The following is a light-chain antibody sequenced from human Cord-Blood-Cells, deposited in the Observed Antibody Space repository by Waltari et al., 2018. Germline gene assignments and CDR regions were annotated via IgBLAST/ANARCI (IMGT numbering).Light chain of an antibody. CDR1: SSDVGGYNS. J-gene: IGLJ1*01. CDR3: SSYTSSSTPYV. V-gene: IGLV2-14*01. Sequence: QSALTQPASVSGSPGQSITISCTGTSSDVGGYNSVSWYQQHPGKDPKLMIYDVSNRPSGVSKRFSGSKSGNTASLTISGLQAEDEADYYCSSYTSSSTPYVFGTGTKVTVL. CDR2: DVS.